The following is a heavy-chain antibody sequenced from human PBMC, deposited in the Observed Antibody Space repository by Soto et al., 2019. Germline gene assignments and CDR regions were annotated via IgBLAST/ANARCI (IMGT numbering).Heavy chain of an antibody. CDR1: GFTFSSYA. D-gene: IGHD2-2*01. CDR2: IRASGDGT. CDR3: ARGQKYPTEWFDP. J-gene: IGHJ5*02. V-gene: IGHV3-23*01. Sequence: EVQLLESGGGLVQPGGSLRLSCAASGFTFSSYAMSWVRQAPGKGLEWVSGIRASGDGTYYANSVKGRFTISRDNSKNTLYLQMNRLGAEDTAIYYCARGQKYPTEWFDPWGQGTLVPVSS.